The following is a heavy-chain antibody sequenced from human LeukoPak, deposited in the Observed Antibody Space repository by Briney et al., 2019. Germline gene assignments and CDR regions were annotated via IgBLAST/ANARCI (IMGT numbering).Heavy chain of an antibody. D-gene: IGHD3-9*01. CDR1: GYTFTGYY. J-gene: IGHJ4*02. V-gene: IGHV1-2*02. CDR2: INPNSGGT. Sequence: ASVKVSCKASGYTFTGYYMHWVRQAPGQGLEWMGWINPNSGGTNYAQKFQGRVTMTRDTSISTAYMELSRLRSDDTAVYYCARGPYYDILTGYSTFDYWGQGTLVTVSS. CDR3: ARGPYYDILTGYSTFDY.